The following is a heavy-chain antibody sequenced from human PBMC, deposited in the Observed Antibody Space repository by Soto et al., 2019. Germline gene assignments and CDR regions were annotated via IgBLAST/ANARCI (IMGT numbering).Heavy chain of an antibody. Sequence: ASVKVSCKVSGYSLNELSMHWVRQAPGQGLEWMGGFDPEDGETVYAQIFQGRVTMTEDTSTDTANMELNSLTSEDTAVYYCATGGPAGDFDFWGQGTLVTVSS. J-gene: IGHJ4*02. CDR2: FDPEDGET. D-gene: IGHD3-10*01. V-gene: IGHV1-24*01. CDR1: GYSLNELS. CDR3: ATGGPAGDFDF.